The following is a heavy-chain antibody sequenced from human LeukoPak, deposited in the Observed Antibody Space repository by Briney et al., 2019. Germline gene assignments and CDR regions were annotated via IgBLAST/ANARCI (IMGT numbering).Heavy chain of an antibody. CDR1: GFTFSSYA. CDR2: ISGSGGST. V-gene: IGHV3-23*01. Sequence: GGSLRLSCAASGFTFSSYAMSWVRQAPGKGLEWVSAISGSGGSTYYADSVKGRFTISRDNSKNTLYLQMNSLRAEDTAVYYCAKXRNRXXYDXXGYSFDYWGQGTLVTV. CDR3: AKXRNRXXYDXXGYSFDY. D-gene: IGHD3-22*01. J-gene: IGHJ4*02.